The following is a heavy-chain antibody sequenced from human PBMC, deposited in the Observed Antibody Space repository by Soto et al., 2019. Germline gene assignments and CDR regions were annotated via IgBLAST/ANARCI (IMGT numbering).Heavy chain of an antibody. Sequence: SETLSLTCTVSGGSISSGDYSWSWVRQSPGKGLEWIGHIYNSGITYYNPSLKSRVVISIDTSRNQISLRLNSLTAADRAVYFCARGVTVFGLVSRFWFDPWGQGTVVTVSS. D-gene: IGHD3-3*01. J-gene: IGHJ5*02. CDR3: ARGVTVFGLVSRFWFDP. V-gene: IGHV4-30-4*01. CDR2: IYNSGIT. CDR1: GGSISSGDYS.